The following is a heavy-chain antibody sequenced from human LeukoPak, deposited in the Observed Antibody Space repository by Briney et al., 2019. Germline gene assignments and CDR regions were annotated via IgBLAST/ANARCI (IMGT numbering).Heavy chain of an antibody. CDR2: IYNSGST. CDR3: TRDSGTTGVVKFDP. V-gene: IGHV4-4*07. Sequence: SETLSLTCTVSGGSISSYYWSWIRQPAGKGLEWIGRIYNSGSTTYNPSLKSRVTMSVDTSKNQFSLRLTSVTAADTAVYYCTRDSGTTGVVKFDPWGQGILVTVSS. CDR1: GGSISSYY. D-gene: IGHD4-23*01. J-gene: IGHJ5*02.